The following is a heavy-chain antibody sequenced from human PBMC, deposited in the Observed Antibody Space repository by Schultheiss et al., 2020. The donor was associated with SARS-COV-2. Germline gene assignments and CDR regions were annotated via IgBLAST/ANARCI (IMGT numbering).Heavy chain of an antibody. Sequence: SGPTLVKPTQTLTLTCTVSGFSLSTFGLCVSWIRQPPGKALEWLALIDWDDGKYYSTSLNTRLTISKDTSKNQVVLTMTNRDHVDTATYFCARIQWVVPPRGRTHHYGMDVWGQGTAVTVSS. D-gene: IGHD6-19*01. V-gene: IGHV2-70*01. CDR1: GFSLSTFGLC. J-gene: IGHJ6*02. CDR2: IDWDDGK. CDR3: ARIQWVVPPRGRTHHYGMDV.